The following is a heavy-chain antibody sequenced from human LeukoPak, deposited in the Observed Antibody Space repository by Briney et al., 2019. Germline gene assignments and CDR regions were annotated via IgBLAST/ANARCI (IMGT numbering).Heavy chain of an antibody. CDR1: GFTFSSYE. V-gene: IGHV3-48*03. D-gene: IGHD6-13*01. J-gene: IGHJ4*02. Sequence: GGSLRLSCAASGFTFSSYERNWVRQAPGKGLEWVSYISSSGSTIYYADSVKGRFTISRDNAKNSLYLQMNSLRAEDTAVYYCASSFSIAAAGSGFDYWGQGTLVTVSS. CDR2: ISSSGSTI. CDR3: ASSFSIAAAGSGFDY.